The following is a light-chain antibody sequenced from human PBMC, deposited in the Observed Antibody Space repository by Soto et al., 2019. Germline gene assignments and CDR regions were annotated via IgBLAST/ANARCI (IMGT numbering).Light chain of an antibody. CDR3: SSYTTSSTYV. Sequence: SALAQPGVVSGSRSQSSPHPCTGNSSDVGSYNYVSWYQQHPGKAPKVMIYDVSNRPSGVSYRFSGSKSGNTASLTISGLQAEDEADYYCSSYTTSSTYVFGTGTKVTVL. CDR2: DVS. V-gene: IGLV2-14*01. J-gene: IGLJ1*01. CDR1: SSDVGSYNY.